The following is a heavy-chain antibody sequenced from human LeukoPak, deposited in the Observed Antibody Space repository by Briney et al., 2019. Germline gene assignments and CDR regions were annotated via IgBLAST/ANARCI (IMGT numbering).Heavy chain of an antibody. V-gene: IGHV3-33*01. CDR3: ARDRIDSESYFLDY. J-gene: IGHJ4*02. CDR2: IWEDGSNI. CDR1: GVIFKSEG. Sequence: PGRSLRLSCAASGVIFKSEGMHWVPQAPGKGLEGGAVIWEDGSNIDYADSGKGRFTISRDNSSNTLYLAMNCLRSQYTAVYYWARDRIDSESYFLDYWGQGTLVTVSS. D-gene: IGHD1-26*01.